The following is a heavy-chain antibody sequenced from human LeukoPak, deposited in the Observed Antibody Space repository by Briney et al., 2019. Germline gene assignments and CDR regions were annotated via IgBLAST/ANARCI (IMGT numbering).Heavy chain of an antibody. CDR3: AKSPRGYNYYMDV. D-gene: IGHD3-10*01. CDR1: GFTFSTCA. CDR2: ISGGAVSI. J-gene: IGHJ6*03. V-gene: IGHV3-23*01. Sequence: GGSLRLSCAVSGFTFSTCAMSWVRQAPGKGLEWVSVISGGAVSIYYADSVKGRFTISRDNSNNTLYLQMNSLRAEDTAVYYCAKSPRGYNYYMDVWSKGTTVTVSS.